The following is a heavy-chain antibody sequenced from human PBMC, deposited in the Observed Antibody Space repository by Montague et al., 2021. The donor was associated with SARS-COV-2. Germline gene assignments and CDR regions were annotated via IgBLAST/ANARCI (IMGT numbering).Heavy chain of an antibody. CDR1: GFTFSSYG. Sequence: SLRLSCAASGFTFSSYGMHWVRQAPGKGLEWVAVIWYDGSNKYYADSVKGRFTISRDNSKNTLYLQMNSLRAEDTAVYYCARILSYYYGMDVWGQGTTVTSP. CDR3: ARILSYYYGMDV. CDR2: IWYDGSNK. V-gene: IGHV3-33*01. J-gene: IGHJ6*02. D-gene: IGHD2-15*01.